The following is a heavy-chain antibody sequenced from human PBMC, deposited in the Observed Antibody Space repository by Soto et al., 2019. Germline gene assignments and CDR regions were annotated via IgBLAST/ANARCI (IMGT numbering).Heavy chain of an antibody. D-gene: IGHD6-19*01. J-gene: IGHJ4*02. V-gene: IGHV4-59*08. CDR1: GGSISSYY. Sequence: SETLSLTCTVSGGSISSYYWSWIRQPPGKGLEWIGYIYYSGSTNYNPSLKSRVTISVDTSKNQFSLKLSSVTAADTAVYYCAGHVLGIAVAGTFDYWGQGTLVTVSS. CDR3: AGHVLGIAVAGTFDY. CDR2: IYYSGST.